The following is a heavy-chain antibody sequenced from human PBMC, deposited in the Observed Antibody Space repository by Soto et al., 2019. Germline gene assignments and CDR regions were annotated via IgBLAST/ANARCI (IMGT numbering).Heavy chain of an antibody. J-gene: IGHJ5*02. CDR3: ARAYRVRGVYGRLDP. CDR2: IYHSGST. V-gene: IGHV4-31*03. D-gene: IGHD3-10*01. CDR1: GGTISSGAYF. Sequence: SETLSLTCSVSGGTISSGAYFWSWIRQRPGKGLEWIGYIYHSGSTYYSVSPKSRLTISVDTTKNQFSLKLSSVTAADTAMYYCARAYRVRGVYGRLDPWGQGTLVTVSS.